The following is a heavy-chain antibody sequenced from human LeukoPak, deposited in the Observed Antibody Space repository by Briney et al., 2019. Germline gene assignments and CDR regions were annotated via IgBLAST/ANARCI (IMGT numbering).Heavy chain of an antibody. V-gene: IGHV4-39*01. D-gene: IGHD3-22*01. CDR3: ARWLLLGDYFDY. Sequence: PSETLSLTCTVSGGSISSSGYYWGWIRQPPGKGLEWIASIYYSGSTYYNPSLKSRVTISVDTSKNQFPLKLSSVTAADTAVYYCARWLLLGDYFDYWGQGTLVTVSS. CDR1: GGSISSSGYY. CDR2: IYYSGST. J-gene: IGHJ4*02.